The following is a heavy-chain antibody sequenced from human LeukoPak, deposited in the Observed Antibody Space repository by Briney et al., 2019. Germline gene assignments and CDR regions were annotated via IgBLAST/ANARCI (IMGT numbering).Heavy chain of an antibody. CDR1: GYTFTGYY. J-gene: IGHJ4*02. CDR2: INPNSGGT. CDR3: ARQKARVAAAILLGY. V-gene: IGHV1-2*04. Sequence: SVKISCEASGYTFTGYYMHWVRQAPGQGLEWMGWINPNSGGTNYAQKFQGWVTMTRDTSISTAYMELSRLRSDDTAVYYCARQKARVAAAILLGYWGQGTLVTVSS. D-gene: IGHD2-15*01.